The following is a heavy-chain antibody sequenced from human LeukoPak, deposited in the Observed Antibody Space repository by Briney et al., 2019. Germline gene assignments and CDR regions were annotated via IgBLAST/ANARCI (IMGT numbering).Heavy chain of an antibody. CDR2: IYYSGST. J-gene: IGHJ5*02. CDR3: ARAPPTRDSNWFDP. CDR1: GGSISSSSYY. D-gene: IGHD1/OR15-1a*01. Sequence: SETLSLTCTVSGGSISSSSYYWSWIRQPPGKGLEWIGYIYYSGSTNYNPSLKSRVTISVDTSKNQFSLKLSSVTAADTAVYYCARAPPTRDSNWFDPWGQGTLVTVSS. V-gene: IGHV4-61*01.